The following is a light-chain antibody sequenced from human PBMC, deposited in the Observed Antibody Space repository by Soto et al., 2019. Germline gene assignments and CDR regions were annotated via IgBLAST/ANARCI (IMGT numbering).Light chain of an antibody. CDR1: STDFGGYNY. CDR2: AVT. J-gene: IGLJ1*01. Sequence: QSVLTQPPSVSGSPGQSVTISCTGTSTDFGGYNYVSWYQQHPGKAPKLMIYAVTDRPSGVSSRFSGSKSGNTASLTISGLQAEDEADYYCSSYPSSSTLFRTVTKGTAL. V-gene: IGLV2-14*01. CDR3: SSYPSSSTL.